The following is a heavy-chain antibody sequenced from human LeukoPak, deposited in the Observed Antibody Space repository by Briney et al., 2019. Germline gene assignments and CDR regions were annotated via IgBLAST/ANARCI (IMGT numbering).Heavy chain of an antibody. CDR3: ARDVGHSSSWYEWFDP. CDR2: IYYSGST. D-gene: IGHD6-13*01. CDR1: GGSIGSYY. J-gene: IGHJ5*02. Sequence: SETPSLTCTVSGGSIGSYYWSWIRQPPGKGLEWIGYIYYSGSTNYNPSLKSRVTISVDTSKNQFSLKLTSVTAADTAVYYCARDVGHSSSWYEWFDPWGQGTLVTVSS. V-gene: IGHV4-59*01.